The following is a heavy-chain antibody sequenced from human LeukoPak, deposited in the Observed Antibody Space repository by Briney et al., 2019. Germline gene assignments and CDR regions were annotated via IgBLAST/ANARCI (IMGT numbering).Heavy chain of an antibody. V-gene: IGHV3-30*18. CDR2: ISYDGSNK. D-gene: IGHD5-12*01. CDR3: AKVAGIVATKITPNEVSGAFDI. CDR1: GFTFSSYG. J-gene: IGHJ3*02. Sequence: PGGSLRLSCAASGFTFSSYGMHWVRQAPGKGLEWVAVISYDGSNKYYADSVKGRFTISRDNSKNTLYPQMNSLRAEGTAVYYCAKVAGIVATKITPNEVSGAFDIWGQGTMVTVSS.